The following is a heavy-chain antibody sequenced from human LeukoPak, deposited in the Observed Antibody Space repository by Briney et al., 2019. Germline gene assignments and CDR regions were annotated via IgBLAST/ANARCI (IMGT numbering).Heavy chain of an antibody. Sequence: SETLSLTCAVYGGSFSNYYWSWIRQPPGKGLEWIGEINDSGRTNYNPSLMSRVTVSVDTSKNQFSLRLTSVTATDTAAYYCARRWNYGRNYYIDVWGNGATVSVSS. CDR2: INDSGRT. J-gene: IGHJ6*03. CDR1: GGSFSNYY. D-gene: IGHD1-7*01. CDR3: ARRWNYGRNYYIDV. V-gene: IGHV4-34*01.